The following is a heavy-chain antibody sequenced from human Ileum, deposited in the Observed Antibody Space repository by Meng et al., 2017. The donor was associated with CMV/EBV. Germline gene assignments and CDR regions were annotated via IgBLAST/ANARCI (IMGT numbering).Heavy chain of an antibody. V-gene: IGHV3-23*01. CDR1: GFTFSSYA. CDR3: AKSQSFYGSGSYSDY. CDR2: VTGSGGST. J-gene: IGHJ4*02. Sequence: GESLKISCAASGFTFSSYAMSWVRQAPGKGLEWVSGVTGSGGSTYYADSVKGRFAITRDKSKNTLDLQMNSLRAEDTAVYYCAKSQSFYGSGSYSDYWGQGTLVTVSS. D-gene: IGHD3-10*01.